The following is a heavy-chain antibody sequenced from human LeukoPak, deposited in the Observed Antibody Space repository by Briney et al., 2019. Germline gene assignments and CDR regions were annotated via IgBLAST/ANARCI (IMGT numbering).Heavy chain of an antibody. Sequence: ASVKVSCKVSAYTLTELSMHWVRQAPGKGLEWMGGFDPEDGETIYAQKFQGRVTMTEDTSTDTAYMELSSLRSEDTAVYYCATAYGSGHMDDYWGQGTLVTVSS. CDR2: FDPEDGET. V-gene: IGHV1-24*01. CDR1: AYTLTELS. CDR3: ATAYGSGHMDDY. J-gene: IGHJ4*02. D-gene: IGHD3-10*01.